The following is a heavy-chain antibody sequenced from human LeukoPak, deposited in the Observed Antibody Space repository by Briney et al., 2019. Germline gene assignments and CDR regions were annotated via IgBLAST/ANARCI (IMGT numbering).Heavy chain of an antibody. J-gene: IGHJ4*02. CDR3: ARGASNWNDRGVVDY. CDR2: INHSGST. Sequence: PSETLSLTCAVYGGSFSGYYWSWIRQPPGKGLEWIGEINHSGSTNYNPSLKSRVTISVDTSKSQFSLKLRSVTAADTAVYYCARGASNWNDRGVVDYWGQGTLVTVSS. CDR1: GGSFSGYY. V-gene: IGHV4-34*01. D-gene: IGHD1-1*01.